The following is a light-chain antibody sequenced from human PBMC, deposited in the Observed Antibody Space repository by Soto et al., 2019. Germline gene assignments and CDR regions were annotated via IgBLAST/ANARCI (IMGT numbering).Light chain of an antibody. V-gene: IGLV2-14*01. CDR3: FSYTSSGTYV. Sequence: QSVLTQPASVSGSPGQSMTISCTGTSSDVGNYKYVSWYQQHPGKAPKLMIYEVSNRPSGVSNRVSGSKSGNTASLSISGLQAEDETDYYCFSYTSSGTYVFGTGTKVTVL. CDR1: SSDVGNYKY. J-gene: IGLJ1*01. CDR2: EVS.